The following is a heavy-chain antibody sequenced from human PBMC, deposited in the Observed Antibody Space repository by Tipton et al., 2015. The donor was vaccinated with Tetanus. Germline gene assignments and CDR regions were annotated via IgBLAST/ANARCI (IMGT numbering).Heavy chain of an antibody. J-gene: IGHJ6*02. D-gene: IGHD1-26*01. V-gene: IGHV4-4*07. CDR3: ARDFRERSGTYFSYYYTMDV. CDR1: GGSLSTFY. Sequence: TLSLTCTVSGGSLSTFYWNWIRQPAGKGLEWIGRIYSSGCTNYNPSLKSRVTMSIDTPKNQFSLELTSVTAADTAVYYCARDFRERSGTYFSYYYTMDVWGQGTTVTVSS. CDR2: IYSSGCT.